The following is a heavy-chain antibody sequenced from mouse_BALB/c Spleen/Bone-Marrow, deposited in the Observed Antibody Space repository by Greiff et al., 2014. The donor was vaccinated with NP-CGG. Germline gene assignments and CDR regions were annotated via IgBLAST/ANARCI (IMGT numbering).Heavy chain of an antibody. CDR1: GFTFSDYY. D-gene: IGHD2-3*01. J-gene: IGHJ4*01. V-gene: IGHV5-4*02. Sequence: DVQLQESGGGLVKPGGSLKLSCAASGFTFSDYYMFWVRQTPEKSLEWVATISDGGSYTYYPDSVKGRFTISRDNAKNNLYLQLSSLKSEDTAMYDCARGPHDDDMDYWGQGTSVTVSS. CDR2: ISDGGSYT. CDR3: ARGPHDDDMDY.